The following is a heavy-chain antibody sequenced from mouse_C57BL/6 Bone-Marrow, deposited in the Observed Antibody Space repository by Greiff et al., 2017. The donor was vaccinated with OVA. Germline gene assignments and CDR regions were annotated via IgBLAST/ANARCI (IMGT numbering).Heavy chain of an antibody. CDR2: ISSGGSYT. D-gene: IGHD1-1*01. J-gene: IGHJ4*01. Sequence: EVQLVESGGDLVKPGGSLKLSCAASGFTFSSYGMSWVRQTPDKRLEWVATISSGGSYTYYPDSVKGRFTISRDNAKNTLYLQMSSLKSEDTAMYYCASSYGSSYGYYAMDYWGQGTSVTVSS. CDR3: ASSYGSSYGYYAMDY. V-gene: IGHV5-6*01. CDR1: GFTFSSYG.